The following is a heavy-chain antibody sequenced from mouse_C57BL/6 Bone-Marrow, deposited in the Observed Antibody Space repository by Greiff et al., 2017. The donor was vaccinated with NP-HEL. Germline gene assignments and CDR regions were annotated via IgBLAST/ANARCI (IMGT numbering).Heavy chain of an antibody. CDR3: ALLRPQDFDY. Sequence: QVHVKQPGAELVMPGASVKLSCKASGYTFTSYWMHWVKQRPGQGLEWIGEIDPSDSYTNYNQKFKGKSTLTVDKSSSTAYMQLSSLTSEDSAVYYCALLRPQDFDYWGQGTTLTVSS. J-gene: IGHJ2*01. CDR2: IDPSDSYT. D-gene: IGHD1-2*01. CDR1: GYTFTSYW. V-gene: IGHV1-69*01.